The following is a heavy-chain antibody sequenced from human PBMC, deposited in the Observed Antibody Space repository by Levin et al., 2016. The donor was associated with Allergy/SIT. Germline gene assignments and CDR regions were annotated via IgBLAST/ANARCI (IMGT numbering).Heavy chain of an antibody. D-gene: IGHD3-3*01. Sequence: SETLSLTCAVYGGSFSGYYWSWIRQPPGKGLEWIGEINHSGSTNYNPSLKSRVTISVDTSKNQFSLKLSSVTAADTAVYYCARGQMGVGVVIRHVYYMDVWGKGTTVTVSS. V-gene: IGHV4-34*01. CDR3: ARGQMGVGVVIRHVYYMDV. CDR2: INHSGST. CDR1: GGSFSGYY. J-gene: IGHJ6*03.